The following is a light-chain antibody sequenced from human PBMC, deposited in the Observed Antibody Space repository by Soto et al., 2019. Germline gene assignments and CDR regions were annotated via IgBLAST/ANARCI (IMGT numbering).Light chain of an antibody. Sequence: QSALTQPASVSGSPGQSIAISCTGTSSDVGGYDQVSWYQHHPGKAPRLMIYAVSIRPSGVSNRFSGSKSGNTASLTISGLQAEDEADYYCSSYTGSGTFFGGGTQLTVL. V-gene: IGLV2-14*03. J-gene: IGLJ2*01. CDR3: SSYTGSGTF. CDR2: AVS. CDR1: SSDVGGYDQ.